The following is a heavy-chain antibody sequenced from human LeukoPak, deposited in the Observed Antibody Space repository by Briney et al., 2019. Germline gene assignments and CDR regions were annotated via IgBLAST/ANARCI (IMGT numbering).Heavy chain of an antibody. CDR1: GGSISSSSYY. Sequence: PSQTLSLTCTVSGGSISSSSYYWGWIRQPPGKGLEWIGSIYYSGSTYYNPSLKSRVTISVDTSKNQFSLKLSSVTAADTAVYYCARHVTEYSGYDLSYFDYWGQGTLVTVSS. J-gene: IGHJ4*02. CDR2: IYYSGST. V-gene: IGHV4-39*01. D-gene: IGHD5-12*01. CDR3: ARHVTEYSGYDLSYFDY.